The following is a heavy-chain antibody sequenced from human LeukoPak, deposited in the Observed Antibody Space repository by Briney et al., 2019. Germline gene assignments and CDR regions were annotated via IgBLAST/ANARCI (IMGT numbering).Heavy chain of an antibody. CDR2: IIPIFGTA. CDR3: ARSGEDYGDFFDY. D-gene: IGHD4-17*01. CDR1: GGTFSSYA. J-gene: IGHJ4*02. V-gene: IGHV1-69*05. Sequence: SVKVSCKASGGTFSSYAISWVRQAPGQGLEWMGRIIPIFGTANYAQKFQGRVTITTEESTSTAYMELSSLRSEDTAVYYCARSGEDYGDFFDYWGQGTLVTVSS.